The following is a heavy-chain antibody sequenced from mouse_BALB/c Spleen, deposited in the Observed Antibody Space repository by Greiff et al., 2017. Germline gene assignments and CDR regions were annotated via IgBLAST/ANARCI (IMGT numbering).Heavy chain of an antibody. J-gene: IGHJ4*01. D-gene: IGHD2-4*01. Sequence: EVQLVESGGGLVQPGGSRKLSCAASGFTFSSFGMHWVRQAPEKGLEWVAYISSGSSTIYYADTVKGRFTISRDNPKNTLFLQMTSLRSEDTAMYYCARASYDYEMDYWGQGTSVTVSS. V-gene: IGHV5-17*02. CDR3: ARASYDYEMDY. CDR2: ISSGSSTI. CDR1: GFTFSSFG.